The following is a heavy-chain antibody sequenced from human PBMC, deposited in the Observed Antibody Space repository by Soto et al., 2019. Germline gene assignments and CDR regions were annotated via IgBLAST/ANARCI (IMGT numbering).Heavy chain of an antibody. Sequence: QLQLQESGSGLVKPSQTLSLTCAVSGGSIDSGGYSWNWIRQPPGKGLEWIGYIYHTGAAHYNASLEARVSFAVDMSKNQFSLQMTSVTAADTAVYYCVRASYILPFDPWGQGIFVTVSS. V-gene: IGHV4-30-2*01. D-gene: IGHD2-21*01. CDR3: VRASYILPFDP. CDR2: IYHTGAA. CDR1: GGSIDSGGYS. J-gene: IGHJ5*02.